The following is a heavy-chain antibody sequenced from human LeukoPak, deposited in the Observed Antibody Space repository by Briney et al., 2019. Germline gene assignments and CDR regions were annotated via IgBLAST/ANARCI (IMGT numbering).Heavy chain of an antibody. CDR1: GDSISTTNYY. Sequence: PSETLSLTCTVSGDSISTTNYYWGWIRQPPGKGLEWVGSIHSSGSTYYNPSLKSRVTISGDTSRKQFSLRLSSVTAADTAVYYCARDLPGNSYAFDIWGQGTMVTVSS. CDR3: ARDLPGNSYAFDI. V-gene: IGHV4-39*07. CDR2: IHSSGST. J-gene: IGHJ3*02. D-gene: IGHD1-14*01.